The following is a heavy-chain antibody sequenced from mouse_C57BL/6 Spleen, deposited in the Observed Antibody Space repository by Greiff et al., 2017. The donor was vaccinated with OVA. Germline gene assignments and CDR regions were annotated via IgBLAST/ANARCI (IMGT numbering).Heavy chain of an antibody. Sequence: EVKLMESGGGLVQPGESLKLSCESNEYEFPSHDMSWVRKTPEQRLELVAAINSDGGSTYYPDTMERRFIISRDNTKKTLYLQMSSLRSEDTALYYCARQRDGYGAMDYWGQGTSVTVSS. V-gene: IGHV5-2*01. CDR1: EYEFPSHD. D-gene: IGHD2-2*01. CDR3: ARQRDGYGAMDY. CDR2: INSDGGST. J-gene: IGHJ4*01.